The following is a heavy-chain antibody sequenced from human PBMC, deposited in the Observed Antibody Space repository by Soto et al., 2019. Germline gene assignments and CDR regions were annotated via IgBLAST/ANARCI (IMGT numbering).Heavy chain of an antibody. CDR2: ISSHGSVK. CDR3: GRKEAPCHVGSCSGDY. V-gene: IGHV3-30*03. CDR1: GFTFNTYA. D-gene: IGHD2-15*01. Sequence: QVQLVESGGGVVQPGTSLRLSCAASGFTFNTYAMHWVRQAPGKGLGWVAVISSHGSVKFYADSVKGRFTISRDNSKNTLNLQMNSLRTADAAGYYCGRKEAPCHVGSCSGDYWGQGPLVSVSS. J-gene: IGHJ4*02.